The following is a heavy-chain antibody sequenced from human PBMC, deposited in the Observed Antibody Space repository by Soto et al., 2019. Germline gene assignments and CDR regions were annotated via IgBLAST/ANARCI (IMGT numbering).Heavy chain of an antibody. D-gene: IGHD5-12*01. CDR2: ISAYNGNT. Sequence: QVQLVQSGAEVKKPGASVKVSCKASGYTFTSYGISWVRQAPGQGLEWMGWISAYNGNTNYAQKLQGRVTMTTDTSTSTADMELRSLRSDDTAVYYCVIVATITEDAFAIWGQGTMVTVSS. CDR1: GYTFTSYG. CDR3: VIVATITEDAFAI. V-gene: IGHV1-18*01. J-gene: IGHJ3*02.